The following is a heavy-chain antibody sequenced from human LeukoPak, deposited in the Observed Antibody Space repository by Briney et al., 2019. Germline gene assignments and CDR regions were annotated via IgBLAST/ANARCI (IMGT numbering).Heavy chain of an antibody. J-gene: IGHJ4*02. CDR3: ASPDYGGNSDYFDY. V-gene: IGHV3-74*01. Sequence: QSGGSLRLSCAASGFTFSSYWMHWVLQAPGKWLLWVSRINTDGSSTSYADSVKGRFTISRDNAKNTLYLQMNSLRAEDTAVYYCASPDYGGNSDYFDYWGQGTLVTVSS. D-gene: IGHD4-23*01. CDR1: GFTFSSYW. CDR2: INTDGSST.